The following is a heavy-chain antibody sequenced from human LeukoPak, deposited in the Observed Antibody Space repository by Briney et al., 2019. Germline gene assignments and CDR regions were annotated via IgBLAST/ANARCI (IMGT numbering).Heavy chain of an antibody. CDR2: IKQDGSEK. D-gene: IGHD1-26*01. CDR3: ARGGLWATGFDY. CDR1: GFTFSIYW. J-gene: IGHJ4*02. Sequence: GGSLRLSCAASGFTFSIYWMSWVRQAPGKGLEWVANIKQDGSEKYYVDSVKGRFTISRDNAKNSLYLQMNSLRAEDTAVYYCARGGLWATGFDYWGQGTLVTVSS. V-gene: IGHV3-7*01.